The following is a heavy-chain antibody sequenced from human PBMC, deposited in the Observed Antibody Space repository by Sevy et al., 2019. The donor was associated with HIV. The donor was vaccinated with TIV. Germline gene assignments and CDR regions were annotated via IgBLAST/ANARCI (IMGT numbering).Heavy chain of an antibody. CDR3: ATGITGPTYS. D-gene: IGHD1-20*01. CDR1: GMIFYDAW. V-gene: IGHV3-15*01. Sequence: GGSLRLSCAAPGMIFYDAWMSWVRQGPGKGLEWVGRIKSKIAGEATEYVESVKGRFTISRDDSKNIVNLQMDSLKIEDTGVYYCATGITGPTYSWGQGTLVTVSS. CDR2: IKSKIAGEAT. J-gene: IGHJ4*02.